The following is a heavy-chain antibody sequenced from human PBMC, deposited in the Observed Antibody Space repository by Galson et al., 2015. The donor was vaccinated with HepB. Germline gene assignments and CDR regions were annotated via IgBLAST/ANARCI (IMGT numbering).Heavy chain of an antibody. CDR3: ARDLGGYDFANYFDY. D-gene: IGHD5-12*01. V-gene: IGHV1-18*04. CDR2: ISAYNGNT. CDR1: GYTFTSYG. J-gene: IGHJ4*02. Sequence: SVKVTCKASGYTFTSYGISWVRQAPGQGLEWMGWISAYNGNTNYAQKLQGRVTMTTDTSTSTAYMELRSLRSDDTAVYYCARDLGGYDFANYFDYWGQGTLVTVSS.